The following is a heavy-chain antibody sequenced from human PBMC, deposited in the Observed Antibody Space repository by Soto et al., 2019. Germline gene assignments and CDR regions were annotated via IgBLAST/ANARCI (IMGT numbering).Heavy chain of an antibody. Sequence: GGSLRLSCAASGFIFNNYWMHWVRQAPGKGLEWVSAISGSDNSTYYADSVKGRFTISRDNSKNTLYLQMSSLRADDTAVYYCAPMGVWGQGTAVTVSS. CDR3: APMGV. V-gene: IGHV3-23*01. CDR2: ISGSDNST. CDR1: GFIFNNYW. J-gene: IGHJ6*02.